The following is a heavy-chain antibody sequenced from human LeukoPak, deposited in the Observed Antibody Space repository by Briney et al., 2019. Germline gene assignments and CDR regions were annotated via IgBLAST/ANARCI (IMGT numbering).Heavy chain of an antibody. Sequence: GGSLRPSXAVSGFTFSSYRMSWVRQAPGKGLECVANIKQDGSEEYYVDSVKGRFTISRDNVKNSLYLQMNSLRAEDTAVYYCARPHYDFWSGPPVVWGKGTTVTVSS. V-gene: IGHV3-7*01. CDR1: GFTFSSYR. CDR3: ARPHYDFWSGPPVV. D-gene: IGHD3-3*01. CDR2: IKQDGSEE. J-gene: IGHJ6*04.